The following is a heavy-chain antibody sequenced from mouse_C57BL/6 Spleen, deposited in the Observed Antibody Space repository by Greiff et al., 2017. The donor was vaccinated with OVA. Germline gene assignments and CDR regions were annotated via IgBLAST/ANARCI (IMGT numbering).Heavy chain of an antibody. CDR3: ARRLGRYYFDY. Sequence: QVHVKQSVAELMKPGASVKLSCKATGYTFTGYWIEWVKQRPGHGLEWIGEILPGSGSTNYNEKFKGKATFTADTSSNTAYMQLSSLTTEDSAIYYCARRLGRYYFDYWGQGTTLTVSS. CDR2: ILPGSGST. J-gene: IGHJ2*01. V-gene: IGHV1-9*01. CDR1: GYTFTGYW. D-gene: IGHD4-1*01.